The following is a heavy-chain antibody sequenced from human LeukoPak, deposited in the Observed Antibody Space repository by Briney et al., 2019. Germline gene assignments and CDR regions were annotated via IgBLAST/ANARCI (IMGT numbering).Heavy chain of an antibody. CDR3: ATWDWNDNLFDY. Sequence: GASVKVSCEVSGYTLTELSMHWVRQAPGKGLEWMGGFDPEDGETIYAQKFQGRVTMTEDTSTDTAYMELSSLRSEDTAVYYCATWDWNDNLFDYWGQGTLVTVSS. CDR2: FDPEDGET. J-gene: IGHJ4*02. V-gene: IGHV1-24*01. D-gene: IGHD1-1*01. CDR1: GYTLTELS.